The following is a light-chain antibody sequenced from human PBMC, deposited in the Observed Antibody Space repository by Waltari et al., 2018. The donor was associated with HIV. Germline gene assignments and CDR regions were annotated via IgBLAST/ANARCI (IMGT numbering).Light chain of an antibody. CDR2: DNN. Sequence: QSVLTQPPSASGTPGQRVTISCSGSSSNIGGNTIHWYQQLPGSAPKLLIFDNNQRPSGVPDRCSGSKSGSSASLAIGGLQSEDEADYFCAAWDDSLNGWVFGGGTKLTVL. CDR1: SSNIGGNT. J-gene: IGLJ3*02. CDR3: AAWDDSLNGWV. V-gene: IGLV1-44*01.